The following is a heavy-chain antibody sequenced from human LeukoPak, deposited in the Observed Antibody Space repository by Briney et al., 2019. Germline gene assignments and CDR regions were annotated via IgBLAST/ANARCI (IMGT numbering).Heavy chain of an antibody. V-gene: IGHV4-59*01. CDR1: GGSISRYY. D-gene: IGHD2-15*01. CDR3: ARDLCSSGSCYSSP. CDR2: IHYSGST. Sequence: PSETLSLTCTVSGGSISRYYWSWIRQPPGKGLGWIGYIHYSGSTNYNPSLKSRVTISVDTSKNQFSLKLSSVTAADTAVYYCARDLCSSGSCYSSPWGQGTLVTVSS. J-gene: IGHJ5*02.